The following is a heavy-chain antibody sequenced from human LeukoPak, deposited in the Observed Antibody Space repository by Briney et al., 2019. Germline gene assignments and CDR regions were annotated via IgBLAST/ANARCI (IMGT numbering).Heavy chain of an antibody. J-gene: IGHJ4*02. Sequence: SGTLSLTCAVSGGSINNDIWWSWVRQPPGEGLEWIGEIHPSGLTSYNPSLKSRVTISVDTSKNQFSLKLSSVTAADTAVYYCARGPTSSWFSRHFDYWGQGTLVTVSS. CDR3: ARGPTSSWFSRHFDY. CDR1: GGSINNDIW. CDR2: IHPSGLT. V-gene: IGHV4-4*02. D-gene: IGHD6-13*01.